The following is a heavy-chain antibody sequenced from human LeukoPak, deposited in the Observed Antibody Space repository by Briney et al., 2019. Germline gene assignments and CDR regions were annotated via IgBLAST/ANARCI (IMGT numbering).Heavy chain of an antibody. CDR3: ERGSSGEAFDI. V-gene: IGHV3-7*03. CDR2: MNRDGTER. CDR1: GFTFGDYW. J-gene: IGHJ3*02. Sequence: GGSLRLSCVASGFTFGDYWLSWVRQAPGKGLEWVANMNRDGTERNYVDSMKGRITISRDNAKNSLYLQMNSLRAEDTAVYYCERGSSGEAFDIWGQGTMVTVSS. D-gene: IGHD3-10*01.